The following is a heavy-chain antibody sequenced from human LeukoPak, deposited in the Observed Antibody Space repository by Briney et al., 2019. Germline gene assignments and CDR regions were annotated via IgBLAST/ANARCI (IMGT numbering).Heavy chain of an antibody. CDR1: GFTYSHYG. CDR3: AKGLRRDAFDI. J-gene: IGHJ3*02. V-gene: IGHV3-23*01. Sequence: GRSLRLSCAASGFTYSHYGMHWVRQAPGKGLEWVSGISGSAGGTYYADSVKGRFTISRDNSQNTLYLQMNSLRAEDTAVYYCAKGLRRDAFDIWGQGTMVTVSS. CDR2: ISGSAGGT.